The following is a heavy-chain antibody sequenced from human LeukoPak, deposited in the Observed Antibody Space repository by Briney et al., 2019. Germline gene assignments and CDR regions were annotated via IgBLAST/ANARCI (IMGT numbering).Heavy chain of an antibody. CDR3: ARDRREHYYYYYMDV. J-gene: IGHJ6*03. Sequence: SSETLSLTCTVSGDSINSYYWSWIRQPPGKGLEWIGYIYYSGSTNYNPSLKSRVTISVDMSKSQFSLKLSSVTAADTGVYYCARDRREHYYYYYMDVWGKGTTVTVSS. CDR2: IYYSGST. CDR1: GDSINSYY. V-gene: IGHV4-59*01. D-gene: IGHD1-14*01.